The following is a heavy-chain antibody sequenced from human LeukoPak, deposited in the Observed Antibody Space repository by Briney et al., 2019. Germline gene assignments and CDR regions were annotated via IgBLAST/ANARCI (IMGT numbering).Heavy chain of an antibody. Sequence: GGSLRLSCAASGFTFSGYSMNWVRQAPGKGLEWVSSISSSGSYIFYADSVKGRFTISRDNAKTSLYLQMNRLRAEDTGVYYCARSQKSRFGELLRPFDYWGQGTLVTVSS. V-gene: IGHV3-21*01. CDR1: GFTFSGYS. J-gene: IGHJ4*02. CDR3: ARSQKSRFGELLRPFDY. D-gene: IGHD3-10*02. CDR2: ISSSGSYI.